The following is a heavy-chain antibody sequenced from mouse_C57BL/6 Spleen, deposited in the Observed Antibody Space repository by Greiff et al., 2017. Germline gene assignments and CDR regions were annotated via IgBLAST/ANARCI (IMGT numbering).Heavy chain of an antibody. CDR2: ISDGGSYT. J-gene: IGHJ2*01. Sequence: EVQVVESGGGLVKPGGSLKLSCAASGFTFSSYAMSWVRQTPEKRLEWVATISDGGSYTYYPDNVKGRFTISRDNAKNNLYLQMSHLKSEDTAMYYCARDRHCFDYWGQGTTLTVSS. CDR1: GFTFSSYA. CDR3: ARDRHCFDY. D-gene: IGHD3-1*01. V-gene: IGHV5-4*01.